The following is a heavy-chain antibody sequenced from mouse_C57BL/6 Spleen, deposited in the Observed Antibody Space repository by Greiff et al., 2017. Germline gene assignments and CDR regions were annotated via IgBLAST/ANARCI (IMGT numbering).Heavy chain of an antibody. Sequence: EVQLQQSGTVLARPGASVKMSCKTSGYTFTSYWMHWVKQRPGQGLEWIGVIYPGNSDTSYNQKFKGKAKLTAVTSASTAYMELSSLTNEDSAVYYCTGAYYSNYYAMDYWGQGTSVTVSS. CDR3: TGAYYSNYYAMDY. CDR2: IYPGNSDT. J-gene: IGHJ4*01. CDR1: GYTFTSYW. D-gene: IGHD2-5*01. V-gene: IGHV1-5*01.